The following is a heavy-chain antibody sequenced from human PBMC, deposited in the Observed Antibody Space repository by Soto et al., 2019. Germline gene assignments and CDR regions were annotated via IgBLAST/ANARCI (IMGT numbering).Heavy chain of an antibody. CDR3: AREGVGYSYGNFDY. V-gene: IGHV3-74*01. CDR1: GFTFSRYW. D-gene: IGHD5-18*01. J-gene: IGHJ4*02. Sequence: VQLVESGGGVVQPGRSLRLSCAASGFTFSRYWMHWVRQAPGKGLVWVSRINSDGSSTFSADSVKGRFTISRDNAKNTLYLQMNSLRAEDTAVYYCAREGVGYSYGNFDYWGQGTLVTVSS. CDR2: INSDGSST.